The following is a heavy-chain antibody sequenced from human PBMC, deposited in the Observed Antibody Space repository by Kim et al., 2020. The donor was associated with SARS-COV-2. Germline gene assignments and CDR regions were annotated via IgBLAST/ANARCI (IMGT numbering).Heavy chain of an antibody. V-gene: IGHV3-64*01. J-gene: IGHJ4*02. D-gene: IGHD6-19*01. Sequence: GGSLRLSCAASGFTFSSYAMHWVRQAPGKGLEYVSAISSNGGSTYYANSVKGRFTISRDNSKNTLYLQMGSLRAEDMAVYYCARDAGIAVAGTQEGYFDYWGQGTLVTVSS. CDR1: GFTFSSYA. CDR3: ARDAGIAVAGTQEGYFDY. CDR2: ISSNGGST.